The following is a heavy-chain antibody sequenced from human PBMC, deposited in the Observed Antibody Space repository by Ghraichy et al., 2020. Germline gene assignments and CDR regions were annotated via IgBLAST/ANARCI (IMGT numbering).Heavy chain of an antibody. D-gene: IGHD1-26*01. CDR1: GFTFSSYA. Sequence: GESLRLSCAASGFTFSSYAMSWVRQAPGKGLEWVSAISGSGGSTYYADSVKGRFTISRDNSKNTLYLQMNSLRAEDTAVYYCAKVSRSGSYRGIGSAFDIWGQGTMVTVSS. J-gene: IGHJ3*02. CDR2: ISGSGGST. V-gene: IGHV3-23*01. CDR3: AKVSRSGSYRGIGSAFDI.